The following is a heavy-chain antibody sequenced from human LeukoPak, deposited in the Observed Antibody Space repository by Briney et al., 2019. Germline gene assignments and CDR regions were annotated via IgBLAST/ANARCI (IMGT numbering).Heavy chain of an antibody. CDR1: GYTFTGYY. CDR3: ARFYSSSSVEFDY. J-gene: IGHJ4*02. CDR2: ISAYNGNT. Sequence: ASVKVSCKASGYTFTGYYMHWVRQAPGQGLEWMGWISAYNGNTNYAQKLQGRVTMTTDTSTSTAYMELRSLRSDDTAVYYCARFYSSSSVEFDYWGQGTLVTVSS. D-gene: IGHD6-6*01. V-gene: IGHV1-18*04.